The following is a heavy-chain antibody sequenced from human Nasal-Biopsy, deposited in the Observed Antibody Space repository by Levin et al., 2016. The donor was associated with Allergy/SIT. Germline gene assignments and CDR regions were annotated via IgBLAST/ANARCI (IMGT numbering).Heavy chain of an antibody. J-gene: IGHJ4*02. CDR1: GFTFSSYS. CDR3: TRDRDSGYNRVFDY. Sequence: GGSLRLSCAASGFTFSSYSMNWVRQAPGKGLEWVSSISTSSRYRYYADSVKGRFTVSRDNAKNSLYLQITSLRAEDTAVYYCTRDRDSGYNRVFDYWGQGTLVTVSS. CDR2: ISTSSRYR. V-gene: IGHV3-21*01. D-gene: IGHD5-12*01.